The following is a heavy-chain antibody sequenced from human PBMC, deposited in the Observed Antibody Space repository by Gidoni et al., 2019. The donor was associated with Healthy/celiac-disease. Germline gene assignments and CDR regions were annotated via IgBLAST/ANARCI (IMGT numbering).Heavy chain of an antibody. CDR3: ESSGSGSYNYYYYGMDV. CDR1: GFTFRSYA. J-gene: IGHJ6*01. D-gene: IGHD3-10*01. CDR2: ISYDGCNK. V-gene: IGHV3-30-3*01. Sequence: QVQLVESGGGVVQPGRSLRLSCAASGFTFRSYAMHWVLQAPGEGMEWVAVISYDGCNKYYADSVKGRFTMSRDNYKNTLYLKMNSLRAEDTAVYYCESSGSGSYNYYYYGMDVWGQGTTVTVSS.